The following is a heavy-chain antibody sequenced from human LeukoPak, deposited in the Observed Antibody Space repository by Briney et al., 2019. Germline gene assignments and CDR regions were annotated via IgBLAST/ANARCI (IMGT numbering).Heavy chain of an antibody. Sequence: PGGSLRLSCAASGFTFSSYAMHWVRQAPGKGLEYVSAISSSGGSTYYADSVKGRFTISRDNAKNTLYLQMGSLRAEDMAVYYCARDGRSWYVRLFEYWGQGTLVTVSS. D-gene: IGHD6-13*01. V-gene: IGHV3-64*02. CDR3: ARDGRSWYVRLFEY. CDR1: GFTFSSYA. J-gene: IGHJ4*02. CDR2: ISSSGGST.